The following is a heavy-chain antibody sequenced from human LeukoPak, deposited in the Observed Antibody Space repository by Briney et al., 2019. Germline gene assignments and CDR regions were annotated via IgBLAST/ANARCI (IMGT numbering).Heavy chain of an antibody. Sequence: GGSLRLSCAASGFTFGNYWMSWVRQAPGKGLEWVANIKQDGSEKYYADSLKGRFTISRDNAKNSLYLQMNSLRAEDTAVYYCASGQGLGYWGQGTLVTVSS. D-gene: IGHD6-19*01. CDR2: IKQDGSEK. CDR3: ASGQGLGY. J-gene: IGHJ4*02. CDR1: GFTFGNYW. V-gene: IGHV3-7*03.